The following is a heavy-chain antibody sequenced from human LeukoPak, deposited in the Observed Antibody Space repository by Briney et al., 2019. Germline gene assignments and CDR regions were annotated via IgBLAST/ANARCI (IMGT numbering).Heavy chain of an antibody. J-gene: IGHJ6*02. CDR1: GFTFSSYW. CDR3: ARERYYYDSSGYYFYYYGMDV. Sequence: GGSLRLSCAASGFTFSSYWMSWVRQAPGKGLEWVAVIWYDGSTKYYADSVKGRFTISRDNSKNTLYLQMNSLRAEDTAVYYCARERYYYDSSGYYFYYYGMDVWGQGTTVTVSS. D-gene: IGHD3-22*01. V-gene: IGHV3-33*08. CDR2: IWYDGSTK.